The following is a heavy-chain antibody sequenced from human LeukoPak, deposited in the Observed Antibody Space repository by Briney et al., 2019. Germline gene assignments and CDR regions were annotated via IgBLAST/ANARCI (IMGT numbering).Heavy chain of an antibody. D-gene: IGHD5-24*01. CDR2: IKQDESEK. V-gene: IGHV3-7*01. CDR3: ARPRWLQFGPHDS. J-gene: IGHJ4*02. Sequence: GGSLRLSCAASGLTLGTFWMSWVRQAPGKGLEWVANIKQDESEKYYVDSVKGRFTISRDNAKNSLYLQMNSLRGEDTAVYYCARPRWLQFGPHDSWGPGTLVTVSS. CDR1: GLTLGTFW.